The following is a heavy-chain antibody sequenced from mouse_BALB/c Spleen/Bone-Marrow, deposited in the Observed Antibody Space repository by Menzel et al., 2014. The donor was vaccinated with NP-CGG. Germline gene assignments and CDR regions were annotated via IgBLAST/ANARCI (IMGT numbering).Heavy chain of an antibody. CDR2: INPSSGYT. CDR1: GYTFTSYT. Sequence: QVQLKQSGAELARPGASVKMSCKASGYTFTSYTMHWVKQRPGQGLEWIGYINPSSGYTNYNQKFKDKATLTADKSSSTAYMQLSSLTAEDSAGCCCARRDYCDDWGQGTTLTVSS. V-gene: IGHV1-4*01. J-gene: IGHJ2*01. CDR3: ARRDYCDD.